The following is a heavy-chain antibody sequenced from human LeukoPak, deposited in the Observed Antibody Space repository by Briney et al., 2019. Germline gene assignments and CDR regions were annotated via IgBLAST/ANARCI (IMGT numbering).Heavy chain of an antibody. Sequence: SETLSLTCTVSGGSISSGGYYWSWIRQHPGKGLEWIGYIYYSGSTNYNPSLKSRVTISVDTSKNQFSLKLSSVTAADTAVYYCARDVGGWHYFDYWGQGTLVTVSS. V-gene: IGHV4-61*08. CDR1: GGSISSGGYY. CDR2: IYYSGST. J-gene: IGHJ4*02. CDR3: ARDVGGWHYFDY. D-gene: IGHD6-19*01.